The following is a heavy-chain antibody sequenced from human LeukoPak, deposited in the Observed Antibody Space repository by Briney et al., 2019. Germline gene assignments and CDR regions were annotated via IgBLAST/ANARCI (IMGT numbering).Heavy chain of an antibody. V-gene: IGHV3-23*01. Sequence: GGSLRLSCAASGFTFSSYGMSWVRQAPGKWLEWVSALTGSGDNTYYADSVKGRFTISRDNSKNTLYLQMNSLRTEDTAVYYCAKAHFGVGATHYFDSWGQGTLVTVSS. CDR3: AKAHFGVGATHYFDS. J-gene: IGHJ4*02. D-gene: IGHD1-26*01. CDR1: GFTFSSYG. CDR2: LTGSGDNT.